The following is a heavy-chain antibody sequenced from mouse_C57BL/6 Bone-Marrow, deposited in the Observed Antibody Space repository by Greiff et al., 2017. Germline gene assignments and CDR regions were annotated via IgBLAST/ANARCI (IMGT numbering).Heavy chain of an antibody. CDR1: GYTFTDYY. Sequence: QVQLQQSGAELVRPGASVKLSCKASGYTFTDYYINWVKQRPGQGLEWIARIYPGSGNNYYNEKFKGKATLTAEKSSSTAYMQLSSLTSEDSAVYFCARAITTVVAEGLDYWGQGTTLTVSS. D-gene: IGHD1-1*01. J-gene: IGHJ2*01. V-gene: IGHV1-76*01. CDR2: IYPGSGNN. CDR3: ARAITTVVAEGLDY.